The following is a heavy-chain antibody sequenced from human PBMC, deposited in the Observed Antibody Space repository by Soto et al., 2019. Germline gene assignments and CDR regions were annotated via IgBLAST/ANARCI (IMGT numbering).Heavy chain of an antibody. Sequence: SETLSLTCTVSGGSINDFAYYWGWIRQAPGKGLEWIGTVYHNENTYYNPSLKSRITISAETAKNQFSRNLRSVTAADTAIYFCARRERYYGSPGWFDPWGQGTLVTVSS. CDR1: GGSINDFAYY. CDR3: ARRERYYGSPGWFDP. V-gene: IGHV4-39*01. J-gene: IGHJ5*02. CDR2: VYHNENT. D-gene: IGHD3-16*01.